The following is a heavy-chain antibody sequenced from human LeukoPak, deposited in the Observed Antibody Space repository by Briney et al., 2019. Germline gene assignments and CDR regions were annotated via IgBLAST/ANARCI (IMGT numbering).Heavy chain of an antibody. D-gene: IGHD1-7*01. J-gene: IGHJ3*01. Sequence: SETLSLTCTVSGGSISSSSYYWGWIRQPPGKGLEWIGSIYYSGSTYYNPSLKSRVTISVDTSKNQFSLKLSSVTAADTAVHYCARGNWNYLKIWGQGTMVTVSS. CDR2: IYYSGST. CDR1: GGSISSSSYY. V-gene: IGHV4-39*01. CDR3: ARGNWNYLKI.